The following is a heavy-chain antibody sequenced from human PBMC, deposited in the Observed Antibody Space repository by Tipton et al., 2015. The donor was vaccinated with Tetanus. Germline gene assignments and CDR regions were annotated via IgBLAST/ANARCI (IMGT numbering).Heavy chain of an antibody. CDR1: GGSINNGSFY. Sequence: LRLSCTVSGGSINNGSFYWGWIRQPPGKGLEWIGSVFYSGSSFYNPSLKSRVTMSADTSKNQFSLKVGSVTAADTALYYCARRNTHADAFDFWGQGTMVTVSS. V-gene: IGHV4-39*01. CDR2: VFYSGSS. CDR3: ARRNTHADAFDF. D-gene: IGHD4-11*01. J-gene: IGHJ3*01.